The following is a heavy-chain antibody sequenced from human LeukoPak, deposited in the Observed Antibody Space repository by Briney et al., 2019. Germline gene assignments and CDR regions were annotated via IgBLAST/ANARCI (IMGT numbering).Heavy chain of an antibody. Sequence: ASVKVSCKASGYTFTGYYMHWVRQAPGQGLEWMGWINPNSGGTNYAQKFQGRVTMTRDTSISTAYMELSRLRSDDTAVYYCARYSTVKSHGPYYYGMDVWGQGTTVTVSS. D-gene: IGHD4-11*01. V-gene: IGHV1-2*02. J-gene: IGHJ6*02. CDR1: GYTFTGYY. CDR3: ARYSTVKSHGPYYYGMDV. CDR2: INPNSGGT.